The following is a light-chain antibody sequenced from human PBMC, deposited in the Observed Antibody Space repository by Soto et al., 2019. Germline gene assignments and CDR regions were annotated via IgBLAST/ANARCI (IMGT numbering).Light chain of an antibody. CDR3: ASWDDSLSGVV. V-gene: IGLV1-47*01. CDR2: KNS. CDR1: SSNFRNNY. Sequence: QSVLTQPPSASGPPGQRVTISCSGSSSNFRNNYEYWYQQLPGTAPKLLFYKNSQRPSGVPDRFSGSKSGTSASLAISGLRSEDEADYYCASWDDSLSGVVFGGGTKLTVL. J-gene: IGLJ2*01.